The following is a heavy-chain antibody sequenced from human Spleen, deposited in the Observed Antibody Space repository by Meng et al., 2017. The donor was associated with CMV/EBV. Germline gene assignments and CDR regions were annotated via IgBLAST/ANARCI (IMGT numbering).Heavy chain of an antibody. J-gene: IGHJ5*02. V-gene: IGHV1-2*02. D-gene: IGHD3-16*01. CDR2: INPKRGVI. CDR1: GYTFTDFY. Sequence: GGSLRLSCKASGYTFTDFYMHWVRQAPGQGLEWMGWINPKRGVINYAQKFQGRVTMTRDTSISTAYMDLSGLRPDDTAVYYCARGEWTLPDLAPYRFDPWGQGTLVTVSS. CDR3: ARGEWTLPDLAPYRFDP.